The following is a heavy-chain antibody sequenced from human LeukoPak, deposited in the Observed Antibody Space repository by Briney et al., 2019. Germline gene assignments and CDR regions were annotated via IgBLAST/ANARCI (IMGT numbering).Heavy chain of an antibody. CDR3: AGEEGTTVTPYDY. CDR1: GGSISSYY. V-gene: IGHV4-59*12. CDR2: IYYSGST. J-gene: IGHJ4*02. Sequence: SETLSLTCTVSGGSISSYYWSWIRQPPGKGLEWIGYIYYSGSTNYNPSLKSRVTISVDTSKNQFSLKLSSVTAADTAVYYCAGEEGTTVTPYDYWGQGTLVTVSS. D-gene: IGHD4-11*01.